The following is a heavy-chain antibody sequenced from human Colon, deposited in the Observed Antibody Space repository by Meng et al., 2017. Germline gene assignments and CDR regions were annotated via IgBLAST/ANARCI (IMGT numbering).Heavy chain of an antibody. D-gene: IGHD4-17*01. J-gene: IGHJ5*02. CDR2: IDHFGIS. CDR3: AAGLRHGDWFDP. V-gene: IGHV4-34*02. Sequence: QVEIQRGGAWLLDPYETLSLTVPFACGSFSGCYWSWIRQPPGKGLEWIWEIDHFGISNYNSSLKGRLTMSVDTSKKQISLTLTSVTAADTAVYYCAAGLRHGDWFDPWGPGTLVTVSS. CDR1: CGSFSGCY.